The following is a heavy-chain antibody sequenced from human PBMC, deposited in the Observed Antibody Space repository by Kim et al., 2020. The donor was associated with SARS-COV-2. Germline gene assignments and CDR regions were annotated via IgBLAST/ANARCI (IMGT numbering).Heavy chain of an antibody. CDR3: ARVGSGILGP. CDR2: MDPKSGRR. Sequence: ASVKVSCKASGYTFTNFDINWVRQATGQGPELMGWMDPKSGRRGSAQKFQGRLTLTRNTAMRTAYMELTGLTAEDTAVYYCARVGSGILGPWGQGTLVTV. CDR1: GYTFTNFD. V-gene: IGHV1-8*01. J-gene: IGHJ5*02. D-gene: IGHD3-10*01.